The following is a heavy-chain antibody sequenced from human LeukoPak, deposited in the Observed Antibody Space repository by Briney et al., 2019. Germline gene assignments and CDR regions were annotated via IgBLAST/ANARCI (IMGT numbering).Heavy chain of an antibody. CDR3: ARAGGGSYSWTDAFDI. V-gene: IGHV4-38-2*02. CDR2: IYHSGST. J-gene: IGHJ3*02. CDR1: GYSISSGYY. D-gene: IGHD1-26*01. Sequence: SETLSLTCTVSGYSISSGYYWGWIRQPPGKGLEWIGSIYHSGSTYYNPSLKSRVTISVDTSKNQFSLKLSSVTAADTAVYYCARAGGGSYSWTDAFDIWGQGTMVTVSS.